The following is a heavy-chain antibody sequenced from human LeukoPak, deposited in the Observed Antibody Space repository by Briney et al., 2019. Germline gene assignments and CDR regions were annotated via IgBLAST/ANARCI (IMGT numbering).Heavy chain of an antibody. J-gene: IGHJ4*02. CDR2: ISTYNGDT. CDR1: GGTFSSYA. D-gene: IGHD3-16*02. V-gene: IGHV1-18*01. Sequence: ASVEVSCKASGGTFSSYAISWVRQAPGQGLEWMGWISTYNGDTIYAHNLQGRVPMTTDTSTTTVYMEMRSLRSDDTAMCLPPYDYPWGTYRPLLSYRPLLVYWGQETLVTVSS. CDR3: PYDYPWGTYRPLLSYRPLLVY.